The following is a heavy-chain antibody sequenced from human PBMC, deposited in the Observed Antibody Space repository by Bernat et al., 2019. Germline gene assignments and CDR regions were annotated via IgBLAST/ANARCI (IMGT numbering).Heavy chain of an antibody. CDR1: GFTFSSYG. Sequence: QVQLVESGGGVVQPGRSLRLSCAASGFTFSSYGMHWVRQAPGKGLEWVSVIYSGGSTYYADSVKGRFTISRDNSKNTLYLQMNSLRAEDTAVYYCARDIHYWGQGTLVTVSS. CDR3: ARDIHY. V-gene: IGHV3-NL1*01. CDR2: IYSGGST. D-gene: IGHD2-2*02. J-gene: IGHJ4*02.